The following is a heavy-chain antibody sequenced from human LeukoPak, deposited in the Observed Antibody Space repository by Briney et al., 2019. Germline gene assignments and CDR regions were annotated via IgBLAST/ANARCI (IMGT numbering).Heavy chain of an antibody. D-gene: IGHD3-16*01. Sequence: GGSLRLSRAASGFIHRNYAMHWVRQAPGKGLEWVAVISFHGSDTYYADSVKGRFTFSRDNSKNTLYLQMNTLRTEDTAVYYCARDQGATDAFDIWGQGTMVTVSS. CDR1: GFIHRNYA. CDR3: ARDQGATDAFDI. CDR2: ISFHGSDT. J-gene: IGHJ3*02. V-gene: IGHV3-30*04.